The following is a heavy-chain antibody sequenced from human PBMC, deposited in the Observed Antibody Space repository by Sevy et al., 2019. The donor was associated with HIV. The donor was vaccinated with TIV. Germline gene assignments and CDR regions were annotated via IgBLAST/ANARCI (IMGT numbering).Heavy chain of an antibody. J-gene: IGHJ6*02. CDR3: ARGGPPYGMDV. V-gene: IGHV3-66*01. Sequence: GGSLRLSCAASGFTVSSNYMSWVRQAPGKGLVWVSVIYSGDSTYYADSVKGRFTISRDNPRNTLYLQMNSLRVEDTAVYYCARGGPPYGMDVWGQGTTVTVSS. CDR1: GFTVSSNY. CDR2: IYSGDST.